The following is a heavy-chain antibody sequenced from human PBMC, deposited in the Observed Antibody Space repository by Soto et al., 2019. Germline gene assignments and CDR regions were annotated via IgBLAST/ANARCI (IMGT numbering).Heavy chain of an antibody. Sequence: GESLKISCKGSGYSFTSYWIGWVRQMPGKGLEWMGIIYPGDSDTRYSPSFQGQVTISVDKSISTAYLQWSSLKASDTAMYYCARVTLGYCSGGSCYTVRHFDYWGQGTLVTVSS. V-gene: IGHV5-51*01. J-gene: IGHJ4*02. D-gene: IGHD2-15*01. CDR1: GYSFTSYW. CDR3: ARVTLGYCSGGSCYTVRHFDY. CDR2: IYPGDSDT.